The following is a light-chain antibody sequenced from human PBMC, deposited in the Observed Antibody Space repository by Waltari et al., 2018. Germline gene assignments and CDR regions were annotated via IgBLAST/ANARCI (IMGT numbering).Light chain of an antibody. V-gene: IGLV2-23*02. Sequence: QSALTQPATVSGSPTQSITISCTGTSSDVGSYTLVSWYQQHPGRAPKLMIFDVNKRPPGISNRVSGSKSGNTASLTISGLQAEDEADYYCCSYAGSSTFVFGGGTKLTVL. CDR3: CSYAGSSTFV. CDR2: DVN. J-gene: IGLJ2*01. CDR1: SSDVGSYTL.